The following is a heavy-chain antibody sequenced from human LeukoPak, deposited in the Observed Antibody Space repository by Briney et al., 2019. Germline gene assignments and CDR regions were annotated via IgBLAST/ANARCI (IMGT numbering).Heavy chain of an antibody. D-gene: IGHD3-16*01. V-gene: IGHV1-24*01. CDR3: ARDSREAVWGSYVIGDY. J-gene: IGHJ4*02. Sequence: ASVKVSCKVSGYSLTELYMHWVRQAPGKGLEWMGGFDPEDGETIYAQKFQGRVTMTRDTSTSTVYMELSSLRSEDTAVYYCARDSREAVWGSYVIGDYWGQGTLVTVSS. CDR1: GYSLTELY. CDR2: FDPEDGET.